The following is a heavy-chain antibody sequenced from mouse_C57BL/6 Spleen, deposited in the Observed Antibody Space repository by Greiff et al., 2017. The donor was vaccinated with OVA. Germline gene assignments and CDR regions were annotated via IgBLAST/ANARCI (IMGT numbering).Heavy chain of an antibody. CDR1: GYSITSGYY. D-gene: IGHD1-1*01. CDR3: ASRITTVVEGAMDY. J-gene: IGHJ4*01. Sequence: VQLQQSGPGLVKPSQSLSLTCSVTGYSITSGYYWYWIRQFPGNILEWMGYISYDGSNNYNPSLKNRISITRDTSKNQFFLKLNSVTTEDTATYNCASRITTVVEGAMDYWGQGTSVTVSS. CDR2: ISYDGSN. V-gene: IGHV3-6*01.